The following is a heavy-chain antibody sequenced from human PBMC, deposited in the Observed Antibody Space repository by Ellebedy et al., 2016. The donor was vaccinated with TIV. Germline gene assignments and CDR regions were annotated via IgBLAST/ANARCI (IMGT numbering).Heavy chain of an antibody. CDR3: ARVGQQPVREDGMNDAFDI. CDR2: SHPLGNT. D-gene: IGHD6-13*01. J-gene: IGHJ3*02. V-gene: IGHV4-34*01. CDR1: GGSFSDSY. Sequence: MPSETLSLTCAVYGGSFSDSYWSWIRQPPGKGLEWIGESHPLGNTNLNPSLKSRVSMSVDTSKNQFSLRLSSVTEADTAVYYCARVGQQPVREDGMNDAFDIWGQGTMVTVSS.